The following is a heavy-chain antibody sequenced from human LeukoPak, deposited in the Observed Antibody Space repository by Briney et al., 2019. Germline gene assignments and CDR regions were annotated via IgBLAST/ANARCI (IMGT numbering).Heavy chain of an antibody. CDR2: ISHDGSNQ. J-gene: IGHJ4*02. CDR1: GFTFTYYA. Sequence: GGSMRLSCAVSGFTFTYYAMHWVRQAPGKGLEWVAVISHDGSNQQYADSVRGQVTISRDNSKSMLYLQMDSLRAGDTAVYYCARQGDTGSWYFDYWGQGTLVTVSS. CDR3: ARQGDTGSWYFDY. V-gene: IGHV3-30-3*01. D-gene: IGHD2-21*02.